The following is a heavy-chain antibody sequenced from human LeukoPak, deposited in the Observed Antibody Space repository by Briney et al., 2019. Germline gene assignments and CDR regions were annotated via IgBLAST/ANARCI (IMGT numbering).Heavy chain of an antibody. D-gene: IGHD3-9*01. CDR3: ARGYYDILTGPLFDY. Sequence: ASVKVSCKASGGTFSSYAISWVRQAPGQGLEWMGRIIPILGIANYAQKFQGRVTITADKSTSTAYMELSSLRSEDTAVYYCARGYYDILTGPLFDYWGQGTLVTVSS. CDR2: IIPILGIA. V-gene: IGHV1-69*04. J-gene: IGHJ4*02. CDR1: GGTFSSYA.